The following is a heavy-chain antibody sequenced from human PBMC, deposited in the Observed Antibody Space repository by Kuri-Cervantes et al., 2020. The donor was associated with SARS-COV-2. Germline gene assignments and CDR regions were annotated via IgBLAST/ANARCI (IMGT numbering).Heavy chain of an antibody. D-gene: IGHD4-23*01. CDR1: GGTFSSYA. V-gene: IGHV1-69*13. CDR2: IIPIFGTA. Sequence: SVKVSCKASGGTFSSYAISWVRQAPGQGLEWMGGIIPIFGTANYAQKFQGGVTITADESTSTAYMEMSSLRFEDTAVYFCARDVGYGGTSELDITYFDYWGQGTLVTVSS. CDR3: ARDVGYGGTSELDITYFDY. J-gene: IGHJ4*02.